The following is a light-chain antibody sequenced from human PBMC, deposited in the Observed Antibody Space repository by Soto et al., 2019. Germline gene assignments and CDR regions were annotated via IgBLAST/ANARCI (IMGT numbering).Light chain of an antibody. V-gene: IGKV1-39*01. Sequence: DIQMTQSPSSLSASVGDRVTITCRASQSISSYLNWYQQRPGKAPKLLIYGASALESGVPSRFSGSGSGTHFTLTISSLQPEDFATYYCQQTYSTPPTFGQGTKVEI. J-gene: IGKJ1*01. CDR1: QSISSY. CDR2: GAS. CDR3: QQTYSTPPT.